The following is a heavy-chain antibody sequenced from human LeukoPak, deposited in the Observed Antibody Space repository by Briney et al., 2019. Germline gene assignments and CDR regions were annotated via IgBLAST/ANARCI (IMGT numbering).Heavy chain of an antibody. CDR3: ARDLGIAAAGPLNY. CDR2: ISGSGAST. V-gene: IGHV3-23*01. CDR1: GFTLSTNA. D-gene: IGHD6-13*01. J-gene: IGHJ4*02. Sequence: PGGSLRLSCLTSGFTLSTNAMSWVRQAPGKGLEWISGISGSGASTYYADSVKGRFTISRDNSKNTLYLQMNSLRAEDTAVYYCARDLGIAAAGPLNYWGQGTLVTVSS.